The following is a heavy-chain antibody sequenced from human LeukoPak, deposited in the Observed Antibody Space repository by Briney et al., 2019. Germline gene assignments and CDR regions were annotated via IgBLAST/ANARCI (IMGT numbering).Heavy chain of an antibody. V-gene: IGHV4-39*01. CDR2: IYYSGST. J-gene: IGHJ4*02. CDR1: GGSISSSSYY. CDR3: GRLNTMVRGDSKYYFDY. Sequence: SETLSLTCTVSGGSISSSSYYWGWIRQPPGKGLEWIGSIYYSGSTYYNPSLKSRVTISVDTSKNQFSLKLSSATAADTAVYYCGRLNTMVRGDSKYYFDYWGQGTLVTVSS. D-gene: IGHD3-10*01.